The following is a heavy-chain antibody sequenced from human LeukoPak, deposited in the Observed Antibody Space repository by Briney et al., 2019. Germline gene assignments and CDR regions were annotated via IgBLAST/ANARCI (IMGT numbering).Heavy chain of an antibody. J-gene: IGHJ4*02. CDR3: ARYGSGSYYKDPFDY. CDR1: GFAFNDYA. V-gene: IGHV3-48*01. D-gene: IGHD3-10*01. Sequence: GGSLRLSCVASGFAFNDYAMNWVHQAPGKGLEWVSHINRDSTTIYYAESVKGRFTISRDNAKNSLYLQVSSLRAEDTAVYYCARYGSGSYYKDPFDYWGQGTLVTVSS. CDR2: INRDSTTI.